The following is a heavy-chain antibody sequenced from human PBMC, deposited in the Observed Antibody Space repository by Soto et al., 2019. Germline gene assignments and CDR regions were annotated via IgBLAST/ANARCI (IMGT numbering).Heavy chain of an antibody. CDR1: GGCISSYY. V-gene: IGHV4-59*08. CDR2: IFYSGST. Sequence: SETLSLTCTVSGGCISSYYWTWIRQPPGKGLEWIGYIFYSGSTNYNPSLKSRVTISVDTSKNQFSLKLSSVTAADTAVYYCARHYSAYSSSDWFDPWGQGPLVTVSS. J-gene: IGHJ5*02. CDR3: ARHYSAYSSSDWFDP. D-gene: IGHD6-6*01.